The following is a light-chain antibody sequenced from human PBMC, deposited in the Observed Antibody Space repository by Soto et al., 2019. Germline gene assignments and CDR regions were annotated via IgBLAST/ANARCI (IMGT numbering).Light chain of an antibody. J-gene: IGKJ5*01. CDR1: QSVRSN. V-gene: IGKV3-15*01. Sequence: EIVMTQSPATLSVSPGERATLSCRASQSVRSNLAWYQQKPGQAPRLVIYAASTRATGIPDRFSGSVSGTEFTLSISSLQSVDFAAYYCQQYNEWPPFTFGQGTRLEIK. CDR2: AAS. CDR3: QQYNEWPPFT.